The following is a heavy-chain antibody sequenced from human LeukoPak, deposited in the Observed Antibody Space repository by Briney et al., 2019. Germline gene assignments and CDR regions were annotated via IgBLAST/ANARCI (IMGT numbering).Heavy chain of an antibody. CDR3: ARQRSGGRFDY. V-gene: IGHV4-4*07. CDR2: IYGSGST. J-gene: IGHJ4*02. Sequence: SETLSLTCTVSGASISDYYWTWIRQPAGKGLEWIGRIYGSGSTNFNPSLKSRVFMSVGKSKKQISLSLTSLTDADTAVYYCARQRSGGRFDYWGQGTLVTVSS. D-gene: IGHD2-15*01. CDR1: GASISDYY.